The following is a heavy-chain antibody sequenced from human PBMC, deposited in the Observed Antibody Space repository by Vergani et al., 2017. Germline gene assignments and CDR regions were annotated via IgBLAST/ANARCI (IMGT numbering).Heavy chain of an antibody. D-gene: IGHD2-2*01. CDR2: IWYDGSNK. CDR1: GFTFSSYG. V-gene: IGHV3-33*08. J-gene: IGHJ4*02. CDR3: ARGLGQLPTLPADY. Sequence: QVQLVESGGGVVQPGRSLRLSCAASGFTFSSYGMHWVRQAPGKGLEWVAVIWYDGSNKYYADSVKGRFTISRDNSKNTLYLQMNSLRAEDTAVYYCARGLGQLPTLPADYWGQGTLVTVSS.